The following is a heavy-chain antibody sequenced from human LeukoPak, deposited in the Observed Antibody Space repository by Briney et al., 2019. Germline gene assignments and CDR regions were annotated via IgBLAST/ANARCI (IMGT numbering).Heavy chain of an antibody. Sequence: GGSLRLSCAASGFTFSSYSMNWVRQAPGKGLEWVSSISSSSSYIYYADSVKGRFTISRDNAKNSLYLQMNSLRAEDTAVYYCARDTRGGTSWFGESHWGQGTLVTVSS. V-gene: IGHV3-21*01. CDR1: GFTFSSYS. CDR3: ARDTRGGTSWFGESH. D-gene: IGHD3-10*01. CDR2: ISSSSSYI. J-gene: IGHJ4*02.